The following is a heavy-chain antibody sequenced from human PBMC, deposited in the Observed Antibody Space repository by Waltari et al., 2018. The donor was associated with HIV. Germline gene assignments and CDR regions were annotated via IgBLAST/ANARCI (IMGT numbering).Heavy chain of an antibody. CDR2: YDQEQGKT. Sequence: QVPLVQSGAEVKKPGASVKVSCKVSGYTLSELSMHWVRQAPGKGLEWMGGYDQEQGKTIYAKNFQGRATMTEDAATKTDYMEPSSLRSEDTAVYYCTTEGLYCSGGTCYSRFDPWGQGTLVTVSS. CDR1: GYTLSELS. V-gene: IGHV1-24*01. J-gene: IGHJ5*02. CDR3: TTEGLYCSGGTCYSRFDP. D-gene: IGHD2-15*01.